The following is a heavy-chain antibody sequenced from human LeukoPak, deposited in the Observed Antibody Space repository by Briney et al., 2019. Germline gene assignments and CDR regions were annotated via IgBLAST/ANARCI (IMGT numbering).Heavy chain of an antibody. D-gene: IGHD2-2*02. J-gene: IGHJ3*02. CDR2: ISSSSTTV. V-gene: IGHV3-48*01. CDR3: ARDQGIASYCSSTSCYTVSSAFDI. CDR1: GFTFSSYS. Sequence: HPGGSLRLSCAASGFTFSSYSMNWVRQAPGRGLEWISYISSSSTTVYYADSVKGRFTISRDNAKNSLYLQMNSLRAEDTAVYYCARDQGIASYCSSTSCYTVSSAFDIWGQGTMVTVSS.